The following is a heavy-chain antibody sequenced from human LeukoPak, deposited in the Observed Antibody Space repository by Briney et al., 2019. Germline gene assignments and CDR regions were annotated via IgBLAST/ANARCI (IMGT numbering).Heavy chain of an antibody. J-gene: IGHJ4*02. CDR3: AKPESQYGSGSYQNPIDY. CDR2: ISGSGGST. V-gene: IGHV3-23*01. D-gene: IGHD3-10*01. Sequence: GGSLRLSCAASGFTFSSYAMSWVRQAPGKGLEWVSAISGSGGSTYYADSVKGRFTISRDNSKNTLYLQMNSLRAEDTAVYYCAKPESQYGSGSYQNPIDYWGQGTLVTVSS. CDR1: GFTFSSYA.